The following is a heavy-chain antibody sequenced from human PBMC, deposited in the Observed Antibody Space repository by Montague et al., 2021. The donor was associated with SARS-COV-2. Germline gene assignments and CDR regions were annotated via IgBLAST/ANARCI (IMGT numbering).Heavy chain of an antibody. J-gene: IGHJ6*02. CDR3: ACGEITMLGLIYYYGMDV. CDR1: GESFSGYY. Sequence: SETLSLTCAVYGESFSGYYWSWIRQPPGKGLEWIGEINHSGSTNYNPSLKSRVTISVDTSKNQFSLKLSSVTAADTAVYYCACGEITMLGLIYYYGMDVWGQGTTVTVSS. V-gene: IGHV4-34*01. CDR2: INHSGST. D-gene: IGHD1-14*01.